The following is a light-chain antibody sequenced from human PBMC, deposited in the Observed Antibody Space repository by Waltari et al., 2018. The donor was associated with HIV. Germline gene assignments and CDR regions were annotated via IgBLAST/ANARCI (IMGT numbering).Light chain of an antibody. V-gene: IGLV1-47*01. Sequence: QSVLTQPPSASGTPGQRVTISCSGSSSHVGLNYVYWYRQIPGTAPKLLTFRNKQRPSGVPDRCSSSKSGTSASLAISGLRSEDEADYYWAAWDDSLSVLYVFGTGTKVTVL. CDR3: AAWDDSLSVLYV. CDR1: SSHVGLNY. CDR2: RNK. J-gene: IGLJ1*01.